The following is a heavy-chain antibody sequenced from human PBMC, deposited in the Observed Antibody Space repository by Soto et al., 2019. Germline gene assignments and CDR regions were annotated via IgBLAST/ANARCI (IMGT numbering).Heavy chain of an antibody. Sequence: QVQLVESGGGVVQPGRSLRLSCAASGFTFSSYGMYWVSQAPGKGLEWVARISYDGSDQFYGDSVKGRFNISRDNSKNILYVKMNRLRSEDTAVYYCAKDTGAYYWGQGTVVTVSA. CDR1: GFTFSSYG. D-gene: IGHD3-10*01. V-gene: IGHV3-30*18. CDR3: AKDTGAYY. CDR2: ISYDGSDQ. J-gene: IGHJ4*02.